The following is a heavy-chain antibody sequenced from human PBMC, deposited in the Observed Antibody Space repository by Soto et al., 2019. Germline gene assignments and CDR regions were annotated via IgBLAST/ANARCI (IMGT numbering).Heavy chain of an antibody. V-gene: IGHV4-59*12. J-gene: IGHJ3*02. CDR2: IYHTGSR. Sequence: PSETLSLTCTISGGSFGTNYWSWLRHSPGKGLEWIGYIYHTGSRKYNLSFKNRVTISVDTSKNQFSLTLNSVAATDTAVYYCAKDLAAAGPTPDAFDIWGQGTMVTVSS. CDR1: GGSFGTNY. D-gene: IGHD6-13*01. CDR3: AKDLAAAGPTPDAFDI.